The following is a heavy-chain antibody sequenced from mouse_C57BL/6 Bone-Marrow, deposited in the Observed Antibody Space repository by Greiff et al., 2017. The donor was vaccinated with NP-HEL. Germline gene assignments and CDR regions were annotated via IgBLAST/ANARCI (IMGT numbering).Heavy chain of an antibody. CDR3: ARRAVVAPHFDY. D-gene: IGHD1-1*01. V-gene: IGHV1-66*01. Sequence: VQLQQSGPELVKPGASVKISCKASGYSFTSYYIHWVKQRPGQGLEWIGWIYPGSGNTKYNEKFKGKATLTADTSSSTAYMQLSSLTSEDSAVYYCARRAVVAPHFDYWGQGTTLTVSS. J-gene: IGHJ2*01. CDR2: IYPGSGNT. CDR1: GYSFTSYY.